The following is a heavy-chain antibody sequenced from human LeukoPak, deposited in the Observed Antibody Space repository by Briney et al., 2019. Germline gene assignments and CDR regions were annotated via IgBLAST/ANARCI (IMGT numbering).Heavy chain of an antibody. Sequence: SETLSLTCTVSGGSISSYYWSWIRQPPGKGLEWIGYIYYGGSTNYNPSLKSRVTISVDTSKNQFSLKLSSVTAADTAVYYCARDAYSSSWYVRSGWFDPWGQGTLVTVSS. CDR2: IYYGGST. CDR3: ARDAYSSSWYVRSGWFDP. CDR1: GGSISSYY. D-gene: IGHD6-13*01. J-gene: IGHJ5*02. V-gene: IGHV4-59*01.